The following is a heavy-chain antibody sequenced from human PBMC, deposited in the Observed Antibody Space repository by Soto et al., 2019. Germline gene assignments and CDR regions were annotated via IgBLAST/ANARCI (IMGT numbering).Heavy chain of an antibody. CDR2: IYYSGST. V-gene: IGHV4-39*02. CDR1: GGSISSSSYY. CDR3: AREGLADSSGWFPHYGMDV. Sequence: QLQLQESGPGLVKPSETLSLTCTVSGGSISSSSYYWGWIRQPPGKGLEWIGSIYYSGSTYYNPSLKSRVTISLDTSKNQFSLKLSSVTAADTAVYYCAREGLADSSGWFPHYGMDVWGQGTTVTVSS. J-gene: IGHJ6*02. D-gene: IGHD6-19*01.